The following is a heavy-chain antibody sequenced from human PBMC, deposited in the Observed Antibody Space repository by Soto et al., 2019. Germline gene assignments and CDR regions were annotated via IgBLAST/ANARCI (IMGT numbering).Heavy chain of an antibody. CDR2: INHSGST. CDR3: ASHDFWSGYYTY. CDR1: GGSFSGYY. D-gene: IGHD3-3*01. V-gene: IGHV4-34*01. Sequence: SETLSLTCAVYGGSFSGYYWSWIRQPPGKGLEWIGEINHSGSTNYNPSLKSRVTISVDTSKNQFSLKLSSVTAADTAVYYCASHDFWSGYYTYWGQGTLVTVSS. J-gene: IGHJ4*02.